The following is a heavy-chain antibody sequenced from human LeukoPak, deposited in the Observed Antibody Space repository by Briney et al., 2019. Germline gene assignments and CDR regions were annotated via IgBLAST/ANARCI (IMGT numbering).Heavy chain of an antibody. Sequence: PSETLSLTCTVSGGSISNYYWSWIRQPPGKGPEWIGYIYYSGSTNYNPSLMSRVTMSVDTSKNQFSLKLSSVTAADTAVYYCARGYSSAWYAMDVWGQGTTVTVSS. CDR1: GGSISNYY. J-gene: IGHJ6*02. V-gene: IGHV4-59*01. CDR2: IYYSGST. D-gene: IGHD6-19*01. CDR3: ARGYSSAWYAMDV.